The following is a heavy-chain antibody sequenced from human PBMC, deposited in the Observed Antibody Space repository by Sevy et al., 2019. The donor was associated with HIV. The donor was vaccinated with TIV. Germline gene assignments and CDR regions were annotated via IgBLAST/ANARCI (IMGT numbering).Heavy chain of an antibody. CDR1: GFTFSKYW. CDR2: IKQDAGQK. D-gene: IGHD1-7*01. Sequence: GGSLRLSCAASGFTFSKYWMGWVRQAPGKGLEWVANIKQDAGQKYYVDSVKGRFTISRDNAKNSRYQQMNSLRAEDTAVYFCARDDGNYYFHYWGQGTLVTVSS. CDR3: ARDDGNYYFHY. J-gene: IGHJ4*02. V-gene: IGHV3-7*01.